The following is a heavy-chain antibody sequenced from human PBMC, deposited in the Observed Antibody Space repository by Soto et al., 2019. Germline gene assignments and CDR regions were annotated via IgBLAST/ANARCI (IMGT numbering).Heavy chain of an antibody. D-gene: IGHD1-1*01. CDR1: GFNLRSYW. Sequence: EVQLVESGGGLVQSGGSLRLSCVASGFNLRSYWMHWVRQAPGKGLVWVSRINDYGTTINYAESVEGRFTISRDDAKSEVYLQMNNLRAEDTAVYYCARGGLEPFDYLGQGALVTVSS. J-gene: IGHJ4*02. CDR2: INDYGTTI. CDR3: ARGGLEPFDY. V-gene: IGHV3-74*01.